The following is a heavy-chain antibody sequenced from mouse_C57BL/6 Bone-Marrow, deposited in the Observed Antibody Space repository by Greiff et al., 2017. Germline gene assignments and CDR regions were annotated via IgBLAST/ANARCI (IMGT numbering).Heavy chain of an antibody. CDR2: INPGSGGT. CDR1: GYAFTNYL. Sequence: VQLQQSGAELVRPGTSVKVSCKASGYAFTNYLIEWVKQRPGQGLEWIGVINPGSGGTNYNEKFKGKATLTADKSSSTAYMQLSSLTSEDSAVYFCSLPYFDDWGQGTTLTVSS. CDR3: SLPYFDD. J-gene: IGHJ2*01. V-gene: IGHV1-54*01.